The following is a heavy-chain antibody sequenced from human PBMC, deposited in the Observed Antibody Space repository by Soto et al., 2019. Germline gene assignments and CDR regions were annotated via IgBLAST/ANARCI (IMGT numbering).Heavy chain of an antibody. CDR1: GYTFTNYA. V-gene: IGHV1-3*01. CDR3: ARGLAAAGTIGWFAP. J-gene: IGHJ5*02. D-gene: IGHD6-13*01. CDR2: INAGNGNT. Sequence: QVQLVQSGPEVKKPGASVKVSCKASGYTFTNYAIHWVRQAPGQRLEWMGWINAGNGNTKYSQNCQGRVDITRDTSASTAYMDLSSLTSEDTAVYYCARGLAAAGTIGWFAPWGQGTLVTVSS.